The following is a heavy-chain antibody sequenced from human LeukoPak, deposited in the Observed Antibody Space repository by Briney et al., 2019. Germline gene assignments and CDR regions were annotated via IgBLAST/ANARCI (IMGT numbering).Heavy chain of an antibody. D-gene: IGHD6-19*01. V-gene: IGHV3-30*02. CDR3: AKDGGSGWYFDY. Sequence: GGSLRLSCAASGFTFSSYGMHWVRQVPGKGLEWVAFIRYDGSNKYYADSVKGRFTISRDNSKNTLYLQMNSLRAEDTAVYYCAKDGGSGWYFDYWGQGTLVTVSS. CDR1: GFTFSSYG. J-gene: IGHJ4*02. CDR2: IRYDGSNK.